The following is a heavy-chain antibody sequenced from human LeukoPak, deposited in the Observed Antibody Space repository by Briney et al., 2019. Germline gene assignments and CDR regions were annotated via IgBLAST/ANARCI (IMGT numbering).Heavy chain of an antibody. CDR2: IYSGGNT. CDR1: GFIVSSYY. D-gene: IGHD6-13*01. J-gene: IGHJ4*02. CDR3: ARVSGSRWSGGDY. Sequence: GGSLRLSCAASGFIVSSYYMSWVRQAPGKGLEWVSVIYSGGNTNYADSVKGRFTISRDNSKNTLYLQMNSLRAEDTAVYYCARVSGSRWSGGDYWGQGTLVNVSS. V-gene: IGHV3-53*01.